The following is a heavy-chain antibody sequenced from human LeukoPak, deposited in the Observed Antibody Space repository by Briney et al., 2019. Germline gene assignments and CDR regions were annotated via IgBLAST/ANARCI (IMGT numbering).Heavy chain of an antibody. CDR3: AKDSGTYWGSFDC. D-gene: IGHD1-26*01. Sequence: GGSLRLSCAASGFTFSSYGMHWVRQAPGKGLEWVAVISYDGSNKYYADSVKGRFTISRDNSKNTLYLQMNSLRAEDTAVYYCAKDSGTYWGSFDCWGQGTLVTVSS. CDR1: GFTFSSYG. V-gene: IGHV3-30*18. CDR2: ISYDGSNK. J-gene: IGHJ4*02.